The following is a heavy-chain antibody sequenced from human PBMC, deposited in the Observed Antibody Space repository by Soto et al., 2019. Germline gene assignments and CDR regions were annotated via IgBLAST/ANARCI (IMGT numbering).Heavy chain of an antibody. CDR3: ARLVGATTSGFDY. CDR1: GYSFITYW. J-gene: IGHJ4*02. V-gene: IGHV5-51*01. CDR2: IYPGDSDS. D-gene: IGHD1-26*01. Sequence: PGESLKISCTASGYSFITYWIGWVCQMPGKGLEWLGVIYPGDSDSRYSPSFQGLVTISADKSVSTAYLQWSSLRASDTAMYYCARLVGATTSGFDYWGQGTLVTVSS.